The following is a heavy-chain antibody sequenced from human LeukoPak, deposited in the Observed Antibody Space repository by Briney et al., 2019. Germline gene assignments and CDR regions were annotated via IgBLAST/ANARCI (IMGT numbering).Heavy chain of an antibody. CDR3: AKRSAESSGYLDS. D-gene: IGHD6-19*01. CDR1: GITFINYS. CDR2: ITGRGTFT. J-gene: IGHJ4*02. V-gene: IGHV3-23*01. Sequence: GGSLRLSCAASGITFINYSMTWVRQAPGKGLGWVSAITGRGTFTDYAESVKGRFTISRDNSKNTLYLQMNSLRDDDTAIYYCAKRSAESSGYLDSWGQGTLVTVSS.